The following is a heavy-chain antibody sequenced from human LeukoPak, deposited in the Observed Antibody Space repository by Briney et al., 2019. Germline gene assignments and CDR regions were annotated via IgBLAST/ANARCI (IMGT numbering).Heavy chain of an antibody. Sequence: GGSLRLSCAASGFTFSTSWMNWVRQAPGKGLEWVADINQDGSEKYYVDSVKGRFSISRDNAKNSLYLQMNSLRAEDTAVYYCGVVYWGQGILVTVSS. J-gene: IGHJ4*02. V-gene: IGHV3-7*01. CDR2: INQDGSEK. CDR3: GVVY. CDR1: GFTFSTSW.